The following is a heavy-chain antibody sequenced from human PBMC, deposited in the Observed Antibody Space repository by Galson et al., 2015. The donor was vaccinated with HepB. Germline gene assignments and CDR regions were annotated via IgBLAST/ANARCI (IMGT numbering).Heavy chain of an antibody. Sequence: SVKVSCKASGYTFISYGISWVRQAPGQGLEWMGRISTNNGNTNYAQKFQGRVTMTTDTSTSTAYTELRSLRADDTAVYYCARGGVVAPAAIWWFDPWGQGTLVTVSS. CDR2: ISTNNGNT. D-gene: IGHD2-2*01. CDR1: GYTFISYG. CDR3: ARGGVVAPAAIWWFDP. V-gene: IGHV1-18*04. J-gene: IGHJ5*02.